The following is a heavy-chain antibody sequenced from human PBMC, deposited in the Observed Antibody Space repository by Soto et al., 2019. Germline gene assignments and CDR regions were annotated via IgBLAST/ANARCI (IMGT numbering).Heavy chain of an antibody. D-gene: IGHD3-10*01. Sequence: SETLFLTCTVSGGSISSYYWSWIRQPPGKGLEWIGYIYYSGSTNYNPSLKSRVTISVDTSKNQFSLKLSSVTAADTAVYYCARYYGSGSYGYYYYGMDVWGQGTTVT. J-gene: IGHJ6*02. CDR3: ARYYGSGSYGYYYYGMDV. CDR1: GGSISSYY. V-gene: IGHV4-59*01. CDR2: IYYSGST.